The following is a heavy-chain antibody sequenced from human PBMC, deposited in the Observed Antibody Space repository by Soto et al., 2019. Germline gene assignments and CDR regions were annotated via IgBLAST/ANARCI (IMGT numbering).Heavy chain of an antibody. CDR2: IIPIFGTA. CDR1: GGTFSSYA. D-gene: IGHD2-21*02. CDR3: ARGSGPCGGDCYPYYYYGMDV. V-gene: IGHV1-69*13. J-gene: IGHJ6*02. Sequence: SVKVSCKASGGTFSSYAISWVRQAPGQGLEWMGGIIPIFGTANYAQKFQGRVTITADESTSTAYMELSSLRSEDTAVYYCARGSGPCGGDCYPYYYYGMDVWGQGTTGTVS.